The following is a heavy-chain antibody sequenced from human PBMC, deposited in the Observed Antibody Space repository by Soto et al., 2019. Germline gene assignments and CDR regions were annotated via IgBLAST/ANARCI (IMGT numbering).Heavy chain of an antibody. CDR2: IYHSGRT. CDR1: GGSISSSNW. CDR3: ARLRTYDLMTAPDY. J-gene: IGHJ4*02. D-gene: IGHD3-9*01. Sequence: PSETLSLTCVVSGGSISSSNWWSWVRQPPGKGLEWIGEIYHSGRTNYNPTPKSRVTKSLDKSKNQFSLKLSSVTAADTVVYYCARLRTYDLMTAPDYWGQGTLVTVSS. V-gene: IGHV4-4*02.